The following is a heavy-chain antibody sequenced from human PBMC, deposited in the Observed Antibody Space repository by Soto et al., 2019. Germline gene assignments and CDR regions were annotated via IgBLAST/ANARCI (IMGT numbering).Heavy chain of an antibody. Sequence: QVQLVQSGAEVKKPGASVKVSCKASGYTFASYAISWVRQAPGQGLEWMGWINVYNGNTNYAQKLQGRVTMTTDTSTSTAYRELRSLRSDDTAVYYCARDDPPLFDWGQGTLVTVSS. CDR3: ARDDPPLFD. CDR1: GYTFASYA. J-gene: IGHJ4*02. D-gene: IGHD3-10*02. CDR2: INVYNGNT. V-gene: IGHV1-18*01.